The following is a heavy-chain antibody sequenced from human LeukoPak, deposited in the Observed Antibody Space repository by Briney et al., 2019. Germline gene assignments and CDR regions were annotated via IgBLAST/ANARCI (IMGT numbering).Heavy chain of an antibody. V-gene: IGHV3-33*01. Sequence: GGSLELSCSAAGFTFITHGMHWVRQAPGQGLEWVAFIWADGSHKYYADSVKGRFTISRDNSKSTLYLQMNSLRVEDTSVYFCARDPPDSGWAFWSWGQGTLVTVSS. J-gene: IGHJ4*02. CDR2: IWADGSHK. CDR3: ARDPPDSGWAFWS. CDR1: GFTFITHG. D-gene: IGHD6-19*01.